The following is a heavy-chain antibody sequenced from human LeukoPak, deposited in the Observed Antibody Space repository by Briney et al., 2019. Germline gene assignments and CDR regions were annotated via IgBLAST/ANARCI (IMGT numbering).Heavy chain of an antibody. CDR3: TRGRSTSNWYYFDY. D-gene: IGHD2-2*01. Sequence: GGSLRLSCAASGFTFSGYYMHWVRQAPGKGLVWVSRIDGDGSSTTYVDSVKGRFTISRDNAKNTLYLEMTTLRVEDTAVYYCTRGRSTSNWYYFDYWGQGTLVTVSS. CDR2: IDGDGSST. CDR1: GFTFSGYY. V-gene: IGHV3-74*01. J-gene: IGHJ4*02.